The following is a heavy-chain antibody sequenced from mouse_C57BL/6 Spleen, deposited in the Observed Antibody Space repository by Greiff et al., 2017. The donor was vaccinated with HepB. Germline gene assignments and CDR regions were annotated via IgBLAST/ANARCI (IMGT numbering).Heavy chain of an antibody. D-gene: IGHD1-1*01. CDR1: GFTFSSYT. CDR2: ISGGGGNT. Sequence: EVKVVESGGGLVKPGGSLKLSCAASGFTFSSYTMSWVRQTPEKRLEWVATISGGGGNTYYPDSVKGRFTISRDNAKNTLYLQMSSLRSEDTALYYCARPFYYYGSSPYAMDYWGQGTSVTVSS. V-gene: IGHV5-9*01. J-gene: IGHJ4*01. CDR3: ARPFYYYGSSPYAMDY.